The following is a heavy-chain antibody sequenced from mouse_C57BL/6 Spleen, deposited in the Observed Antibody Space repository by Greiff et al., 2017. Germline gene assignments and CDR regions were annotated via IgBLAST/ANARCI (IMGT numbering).Heavy chain of an antibody. J-gene: IGHJ4*01. D-gene: IGHD1-1*01. CDR1: GYAFSSYW. Sequence: QVHVKQSGAELVKPGASVKISCKASGYAFSSYWMNWVKQRPGKGLEWIGQIYPGDGDTNYNGKFKGKATLTADKSSSTAYMQLSSLTSEDSAVYFCASDYYGSSYDYAMDYWGQGTSVTVSS. V-gene: IGHV1-80*01. CDR3: ASDYYGSSYDYAMDY. CDR2: IYPGDGDT.